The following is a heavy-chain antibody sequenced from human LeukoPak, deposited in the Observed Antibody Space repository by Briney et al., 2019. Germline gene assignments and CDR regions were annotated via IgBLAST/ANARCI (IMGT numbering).Heavy chain of an antibody. CDR3: AKDRGYYGSGSYPPPTDY. D-gene: IGHD3-10*01. V-gene: IGHV3-23*01. J-gene: IGHJ4*02. Sequence: GGSVRLSCAASGFTFSSYAMSWVRQAPGKGLEWVSAISGSGGSTYYADSVKGRFTISRDNSKNTLYLQMNSLRAEDTAVYYCAKDRGYYGSGSYPPPTDYGGQGTLVTVSS. CDR1: GFTFSSYA. CDR2: ISGSGGST.